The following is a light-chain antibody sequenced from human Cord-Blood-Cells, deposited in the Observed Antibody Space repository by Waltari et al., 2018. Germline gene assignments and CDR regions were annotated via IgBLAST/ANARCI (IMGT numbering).Light chain of an antibody. J-gene: IGKJ4*01. Sequence: DIQMIQSLSSLSVSVGDRVTITCRASQSISSYLNLFLQQPGKAPKLLNYAASSLQSGVPSRFSHSGSGTDFTLTISSLQPEEFSTYYCQQSYSTPLTFGGGTKVDIK. CDR3: QQSYSTPLT. CDR2: AAS. V-gene: IGKV1-39*01. CDR1: QSISSY.